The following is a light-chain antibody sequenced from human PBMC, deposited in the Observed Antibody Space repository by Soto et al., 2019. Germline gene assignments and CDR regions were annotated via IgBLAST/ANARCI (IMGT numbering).Light chain of an antibody. Sequence: AIRMTQSPSSLSASVGDRVTITCRASEDIKNFLGWYQVKPGAAPKLLIYAATTLQSGVPSTFSGTGSGTDFTLTISSLQPADFGVYYCLQDYIYPWTFGQGTKVDIQ. V-gene: IGKV1-6*01. CDR1: EDIKNF. CDR2: AAT. J-gene: IGKJ1*01. CDR3: LQDYIYPWT.